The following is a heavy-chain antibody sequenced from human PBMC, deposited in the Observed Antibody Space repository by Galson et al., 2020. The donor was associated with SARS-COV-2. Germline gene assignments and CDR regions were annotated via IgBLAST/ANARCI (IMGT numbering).Heavy chain of an antibody. CDR3: ARHGTYSSSPLLSY. Sequence: GGSLRLSCKGSGYSFTSYWIGWVRQMPGKGLEWMGIIYPGDSDTRYSPSFQGQVTISADKSISTAYLQWSSLKASDTAMYYCARHGTYSSSPLLSYWGQGTLVTVSS. D-gene: IGHD6-6*01. CDR1: GYSFTSYW. J-gene: IGHJ4*02. V-gene: IGHV5-51*01. CDR2: IYPGDSDT.